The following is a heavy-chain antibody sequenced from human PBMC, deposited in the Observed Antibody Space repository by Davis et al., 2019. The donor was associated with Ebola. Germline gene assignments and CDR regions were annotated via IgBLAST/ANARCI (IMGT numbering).Heavy chain of an antibody. CDR1: GFTFSSYA. CDR3: AREGITIFGVVILFDY. Sequence: GESLKISCAASGFTFSSYAMHWVRQAPGKGLEWVAVISYDGSNKYYADSVKGRFTISRDNSKNTLYLQMNSLRAEDTAVYYCAREGITIFGVVILFDYWGQGTLVTVSS. CDR2: ISYDGSNK. D-gene: IGHD3-3*01. V-gene: IGHV3-30-3*01. J-gene: IGHJ4*02.